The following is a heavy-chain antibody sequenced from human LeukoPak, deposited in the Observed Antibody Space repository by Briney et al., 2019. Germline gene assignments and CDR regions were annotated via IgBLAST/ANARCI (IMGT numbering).Heavy chain of an antibody. D-gene: IGHD6-13*01. Sequence: PSETLSLTCAVYGGSFSGYYWSWIRQPPGKGLEWIGEINHSGSTNYNPSLKSRVTISVDTSKNQFSLKLSSVTAADTAVYYCARAAAGYYFDYWGQGTLVTVSS. CDR2: INHSGST. V-gene: IGHV4-34*01. J-gene: IGHJ4*02. CDR1: GGSFSGYY. CDR3: ARAAAGYYFDY.